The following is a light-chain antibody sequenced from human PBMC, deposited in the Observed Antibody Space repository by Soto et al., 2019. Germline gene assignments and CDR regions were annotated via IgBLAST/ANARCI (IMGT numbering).Light chain of an antibody. CDR3: GTWDNSLRWV. CDR2: DNN. V-gene: IGLV1-51*01. J-gene: IGLJ3*02. Sequence: QSVLTQSPSVSAAAGQKVTISCSGSSSNIGKNYVSWYQQFPGTAPKLLIYDNNKRPSGIPDRFSGSKSGTSATLGITGLQTGDEADYYCGTWDNSLRWVFGGGTKLTVL. CDR1: SSNIGKNY.